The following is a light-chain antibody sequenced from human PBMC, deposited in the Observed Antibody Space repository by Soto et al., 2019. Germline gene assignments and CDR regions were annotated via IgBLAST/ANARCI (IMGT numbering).Light chain of an antibody. CDR2: GAS. Sequence: EIVMTQSPATLSVSPGERATLSCRASQSVSSNLAWYQQKPGQAPRLLIYGASTRATGIPARFSGSGSGTEFTLTISSLQSEDFTVYYCQQYNNLPLTVAVGTKV. CDR3: QQYNNLPLT. CDR1: QSVSSN. J-gene: IGKJ4*01. V-gene: IGKV3-15*01.